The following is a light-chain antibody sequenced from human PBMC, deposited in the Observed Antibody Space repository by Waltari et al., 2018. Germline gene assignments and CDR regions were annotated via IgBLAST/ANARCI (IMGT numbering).Light chain of an antibody. CDR3: QQSYSTPLT. CDR1: QSISSY. J-gene: IGKJ4*01. V-gene: IGKV1-39*01. Sequence: DIQMTQSPSSLSASVGDRVTITCRASQSISSYLNWYQQKPGTAPKLLIYAASSLQSGVPSMFSGSGSGTDFTLTISSLQPEDFATYYCQQSYSTPLTFGGGTKVEIK. CDR2: AAS.